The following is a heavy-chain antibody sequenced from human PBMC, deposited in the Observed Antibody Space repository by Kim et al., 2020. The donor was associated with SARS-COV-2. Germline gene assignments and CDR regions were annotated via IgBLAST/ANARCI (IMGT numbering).Heavy chain of an antibody. V-gene: IGHV3-30-3*01. D-gene: IGHD1-26*01. CDR1: GFTFSYFA. Sequence: GGSLRLSCTASGFTFSYFAMNWVRQAPGKGLEWVSVISYDSIYKHYADSVKGRFTISRDNSKSTVYLQVDSLRTEDTAVYYCARELGWELHYFDFWGQGTLVTVSS. J-gene: IGHJ4*02. CDR2: ISYDSIYK. CDR3: ARELGWELHYFDF.